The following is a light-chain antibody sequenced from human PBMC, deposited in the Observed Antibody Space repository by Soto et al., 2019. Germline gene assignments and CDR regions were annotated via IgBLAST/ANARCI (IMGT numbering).Light chain of an antibody. CDR1: QDISRY. Sequence: DIQMTQSPASLSASVGDRVTISCQASQDISRYLNWYQHKPGRAPQLLINDVSTLESGVPSRFSATGSGTEFSLTINGVQPEDLATYYCQQCDVPPSTFGGGTKVAIK. CDR3: QQCDVPPST. J-gene: IGKJ4*01. V-gene: IGKV1-33*01. CDR2: DVS.